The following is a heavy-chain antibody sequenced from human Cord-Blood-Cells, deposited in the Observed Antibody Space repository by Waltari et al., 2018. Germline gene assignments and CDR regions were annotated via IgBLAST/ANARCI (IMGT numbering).Heavy chain of an antibody. V-gene: IGHV1-24*01. CDR3: ATVPWIAAAGPPHFDY. Sequence: QVQLVQSGAEVKKPGASVKVSCKVSGYPLTELPMHWVRQAPGKGLEWMGGFDPEDGETIYAQKFQGRVTMTEDTSTDTAYMELSSLRSEDTAVYYCATVPWIAAAGPPHFDYWGQGTLVTVSS. J-gene: IGHJ4*02. CDR2: FDPEDGET. D-gene: IGHD6-13*01. CDR1: GYPLTELP.